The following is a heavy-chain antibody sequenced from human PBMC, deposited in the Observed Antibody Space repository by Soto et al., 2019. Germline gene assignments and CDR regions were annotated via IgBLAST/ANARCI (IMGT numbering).Heavy chain of an antibody. V-gene: IGHV4-4*02. Sequence: SETLSLTCAVSSGSISSSNWWSWVRQPPGKGLEWIGEIYHSGSTNYNPSLKSRVTISVDKSKNQFSLKLSSVTAADTAVYYCARERAAFIAARPYYYYMDVWGKGTTVTVSS. CDR3: ARERAAFIAARPYYYYMDV. CDR2: IYHSGST. J-gene: IGHJ6*03. D-gene: IGHD6-6*01. CDR1: SGSISSSNW.